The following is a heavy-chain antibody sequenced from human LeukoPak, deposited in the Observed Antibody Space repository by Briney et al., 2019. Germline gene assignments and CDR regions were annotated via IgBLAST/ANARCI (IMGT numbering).Heavy chain of an antibody. D-gene: IGHD2-2*01. CDR2: IYYSGST. V-gene: IGHV4-39*07. J-gene: IGHJ6*03. CDR1: GGSISSSSHY. Sequence: SETLSLTCTVSGGSISSSSHYWGWIRQPPGKGLEWIGSIYYSGSTYYNPSLKSRVTISVDTSKNQFSLKLSSVTAADTAVYYCAREVYCSSTSCLYYYYYMDVWGKGTTVTVSS. CDR3: AREVYCSSTSCLYYYYYMDV.